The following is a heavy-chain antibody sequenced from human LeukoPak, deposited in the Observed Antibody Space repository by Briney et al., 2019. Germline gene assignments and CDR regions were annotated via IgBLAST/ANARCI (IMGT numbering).Heavy chain of an antibody. J-gene: IGHJ4*02. CDR1: GFTFRSYG. Sequence: GGSLRLSCAASGFTFRSYGMHWVRQAPGKGLEWVAVIWYDGSNKYYGGSVKGRFTISRDNSKNTLFLQMNSLRAEDTAVYYCARDRAMVRGVANDYWGQGTLVTVSS. D-gene: IGHD3-10*01. CDR3: ARDRAMVRGVANDY. V-gene: IGHV3-33*01. CDR2: IWYDGSNK.